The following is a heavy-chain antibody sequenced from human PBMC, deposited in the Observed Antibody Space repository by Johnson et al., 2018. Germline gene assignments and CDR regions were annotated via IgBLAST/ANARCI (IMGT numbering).Heavy chain of an antibody. Sequence: VQLVESGGGLVQPGRSLRLSCATSGFIFDDHALHWARQVPGKGLEWVSGITWNGDNKVYADSVKARFTIPRDNTKNSLYLQLNSLRPEDTALYYYGRDIASWGFCLDVWVNGTTGTVSS. CDR1: GFIFDDHA. J-gene: IGHJ6*04. D-gene: IGHD7-27*01. CDR2: ITWNGDNK. V-gene: IGHV3-9*01. CDR3: GRDIASWGFCLDV.